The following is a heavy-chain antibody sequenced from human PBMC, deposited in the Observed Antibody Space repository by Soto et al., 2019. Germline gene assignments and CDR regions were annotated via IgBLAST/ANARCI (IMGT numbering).Heavy chain of an antibody. CDR3: ARHDCISSSCYYYYYYGMDV. Sequence: GASVEVSCKASGGTFSSYAISWVRQAPGQGLEWMGGIIPIFGTVNYAQKFQGRVTITADESTSTAYMELSSLRSEDTAVYYCARHDCISSSCYYYYYYGMDVWGQGTTVTVSS. V-gene: IGHV1-69*13. CDR1: GGTFSSYA. CDR2: IIPIFGTV. J-gene: IGHJ6*02. D-gene: IGHD2-2*01.